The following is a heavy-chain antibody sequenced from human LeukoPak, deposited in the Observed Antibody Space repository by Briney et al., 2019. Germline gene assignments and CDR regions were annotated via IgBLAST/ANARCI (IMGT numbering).Heavy chain of an antibody. D-gene: IGHD3-3*01. CDR2: ISAYNGNT. CDR3: ARDRRYDFWSGETHYYYYMDV. J-gene: IGHJ6*03. Sequence: GASVKVSCKASGYTFTSYGISWVRQAPGQGLEWMGWISAYNGNTNYAQKLQGRVTMTTDTSTSTAYMELRSLRSDDTAVYYCARDRRYDFWSGETHYYYYMDVWGKGTTVTVSS. CDR1: GYTFTSYG. V-gene: IGHV1-18*01.